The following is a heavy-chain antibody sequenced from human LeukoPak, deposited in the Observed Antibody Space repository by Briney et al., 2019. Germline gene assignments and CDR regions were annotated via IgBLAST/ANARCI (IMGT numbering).Heavy chain of an antibody. CDR3: ARDRKYNWNWYYYYGMDV. CDR2: INAGNGNT. V-gene: IGHV1-3*01. CDR1: GYTFTSYA. D-gene: IGHD1-7*01. J-gene: IGHJ6*02. Sequence: ASVKVSCKASGYTFTSYAMHWVRQAPGQRLEWMGWINAGNGNTKYSQKFQGRVTITRDTSASTAYMELSSLRSEDTAVYYCARDRKYNWNWYYYYGMDVWGQGTTVTVSS.